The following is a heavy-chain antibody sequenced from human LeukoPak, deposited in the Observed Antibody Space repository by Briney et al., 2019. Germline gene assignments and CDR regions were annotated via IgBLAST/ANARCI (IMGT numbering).Heavy chain of an antibody. D-gene: IGHD6-13*01. V-gene: IGHV4-59*01. Sequence: PSETLSLTCTVSGGSISSYYWSWIRQPPGKGLEWIGDIYYSGSTNYNPSLKSRVTISVDTSKNQFSLKLSSVTAADTAVYYCARAKTSGYSSSLDYWGQGTLVTVSS. CDR1: GGSISSYY. CDR2: IYYSGST. CDR3: ARAKTSGYSSSLDY. J-gene: IGHJ4*02.